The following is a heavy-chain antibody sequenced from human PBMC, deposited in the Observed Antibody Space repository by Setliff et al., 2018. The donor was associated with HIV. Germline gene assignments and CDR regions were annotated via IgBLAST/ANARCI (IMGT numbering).Heavy chain of an antibody. CDR2: IYHSGSA. CDR3: ARVGASGTSYGMDV. J-gene: IGHJ6*02. V-gene: IGHV4-30-2*01. D-gene: IGHD3-10*01. Sequence: PSETLSLTCAVSGGSISGGGYSWSWIRQPPGEALEWIGHIYHSGSAFYNPSLKSRVTISVDRSKNHFSLKLNSVTAADTAVYYCARVGASGTSYGMDVWGQGTTVTVSS. CDR1: GGSISGGGYS.